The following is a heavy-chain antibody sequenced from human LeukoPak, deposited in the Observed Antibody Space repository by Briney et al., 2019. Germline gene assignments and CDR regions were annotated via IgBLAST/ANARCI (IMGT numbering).Heavy chain of an antibody. CDR1: GYTFTSYG. V-gene: IGHV1-18*01. Sequence: ASVKVSRKASGYTFTSYGISWVRQAPGQGLEWMGWISAYNGNTNYAQKLQGRVTMTTDTSTSTAYMELRSLRSDDTAVYYCARDRGLSCRGGTCSMESWGQGTLVTVSS. CDR2: ISAYNGNT. D-gene: IGHD2-15*01. J-gene: IGHJ5*02. CDR3: ARDRGLSCRGGTCSMES.